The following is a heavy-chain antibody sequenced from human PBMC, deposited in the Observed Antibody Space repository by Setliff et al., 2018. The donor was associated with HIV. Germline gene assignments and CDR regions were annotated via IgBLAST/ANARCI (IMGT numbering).Heavy chain of an antibody. CDR3: ARGSYYNFWSGYSAGGGSLGP. CDR2: IYYSGST. V-gene: IGHV4-59*01. D-gene: IGHD3-3*01. CDR1: GGSISGYY. J-gene: IGHJ5*02. Sequence: SETLSLTCSVSGGSISGYYWNWVRQPPWKGLEWMGYIYYSGSTDYNPALKRRVTISLYTSKNQFSLKLSSVTAADTAVYYCARGSYYNFWSGYSAGGGSLGPWGQGTLVTVSS.